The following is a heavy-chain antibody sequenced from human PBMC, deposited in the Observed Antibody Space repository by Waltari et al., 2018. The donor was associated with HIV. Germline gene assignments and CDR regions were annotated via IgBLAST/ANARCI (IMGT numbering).Heavy chain of an antibody. CDR3: ASLYCSGGSCYDY. Sequence: EVQLVESGGGLVQPGGSLRLSCAASGFTFSSYWMTWVRQAPGKGLEWVANKKKDGSEKYYADSGKGRFTIARDNAKNSLYLQMNSLRAEDTAVYYCASLYCSGGSCYDYWGQGTLVTVSS. CDR2: KKKDGSEK. D-gene: IGHD2-15*01. CDR1: GFTFSSYW. J-gene: IGHJ4*02. V-gene: IGHV3-7*01.